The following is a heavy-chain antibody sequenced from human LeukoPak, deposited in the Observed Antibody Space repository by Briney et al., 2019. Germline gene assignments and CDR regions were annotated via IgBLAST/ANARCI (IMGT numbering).Heavy chain of an antibody. J-gene: IGHJ6*03. CDR2: VSGSGGST. V-gene: IGHV3-23*01. CDR1: GFTFSSYG. Sequence: GGTLRLSCATSGFTFSSYGMSWVRQAPGKGLEWVSAVSGSGGSTYYADSVKGRFTISRDNSKNTLYLQMNSLRAEDTAVYYCAKGVNTMVRGVDYYYYYMDVWGKGTTVTISS. D-gene: IGHD3-10*01. CDR3: AKGVNTMVRGVDYYYYYMDV.